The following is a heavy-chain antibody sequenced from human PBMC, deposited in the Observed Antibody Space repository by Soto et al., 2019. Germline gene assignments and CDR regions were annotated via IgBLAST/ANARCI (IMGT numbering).Heavy chain of an antibody. Sequence: EVQLVESGGGLVQPGGSLRLSCRDSGFTFSGDWMHWVRQAPGKGLDWVSRIDPYDTGISYAVSVKGRFTISRDNAKSTLYLQMNSLGPEDTAVYYCTRETFVARDYWGQGTLVSVSS. CDR3: TRETFVARDY. J-gene: IGHJ4*02. CDR1: GFTFSGDW. CDR2: IDPYDTGI. V-gene: IGHV3-74*01. D-gene: IGHD3-16*02.